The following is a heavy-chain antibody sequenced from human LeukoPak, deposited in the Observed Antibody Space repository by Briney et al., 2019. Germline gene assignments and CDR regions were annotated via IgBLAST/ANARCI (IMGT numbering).Heavy chain of an antibody. D-gene: IGHD3-10*01. CDR2: ISGSGGST. J-gene: IGHJ4*02. V-gene: IGHV3-23*01. Sequence: GGSLRLSCAASGFTFSSYAMSWVRQAPGKGLEWVSAISGSGGSTYYADSVKGRFTISRDNAKNSLYLQMNSLRAEDTAVYYCARAGRRGLYDYWGQGTLVTVSS. CDR1: GFTFSSYA. CDR3: ARAGRRGLYDY.